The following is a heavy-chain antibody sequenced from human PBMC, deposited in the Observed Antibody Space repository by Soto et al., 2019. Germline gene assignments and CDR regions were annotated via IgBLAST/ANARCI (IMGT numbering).Heavy chain of an antibody. CDR3: AGHTSGSYYYRIDY. Sequence: SETLSLTCTVSGDSISSYYWSWIRQPPGKGLEWIGYIYYSGSTNYNPSLKSRVTISVDTSKNQFSLKLSSVTAADTAVYYCAGHTSGSYYYRIDYWGQGTLVTVSS. V-gene: IGHV4-59*01. J-gene: IGHJ4*02. D-gene: IGHD3-10*01. CDR2: IYYSGST. CDR1: GDSISSYY.